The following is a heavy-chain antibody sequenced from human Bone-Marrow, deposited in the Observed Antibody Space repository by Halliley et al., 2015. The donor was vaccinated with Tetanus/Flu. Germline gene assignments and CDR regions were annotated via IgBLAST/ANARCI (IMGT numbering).Heavy chain of an antibody. CDR1: GFTFSHFG. CDR3: ARVSREYYDTTGRYPFYI. J-gene: IGHJ3*02. V-gene: IGHV3-33*01. CDR2: IWYDGSNK. D-gene: IGHD3-22*01. Sequence: SLRLSCAASGFTFSHFGLHWVRQAPGKGLEWVAVIWYDGSNKYYADSVKGRLTISRDNAKNTLYLQMNSLGAEDTAVYYCARVSREYYDTTGRYPFYIWGQGTILTVSS.